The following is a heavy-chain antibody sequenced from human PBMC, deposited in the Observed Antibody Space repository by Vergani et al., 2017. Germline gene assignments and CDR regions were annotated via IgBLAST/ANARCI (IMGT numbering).Heavy chain of an antibody. D-gene: IGHD6-19*01. Sequence: QVPLVESGGGVVKPGRSLRISCAASGFNFSSYGMHWVRQGPGKGLEWVAVIWYDGSDKYYADCVKGRFTISIDNSRKTLYSQMNSLRAEYTAVYYCSRDWTGQWLVTYYYDYWGQGTLVTVSS. CDR2: IWYDGSDK. CDR3: SRDWTGQWLVTYYYDY. J-gene: IGHJ4*02. V-gene: IGHV3-33*01. CDR1: GFNFSSYG.